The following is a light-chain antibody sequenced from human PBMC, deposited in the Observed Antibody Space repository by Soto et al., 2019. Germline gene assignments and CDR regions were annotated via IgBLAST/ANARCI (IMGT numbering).Light chain of an antibody. CDR3: QQYGSSPLT. CDR1: QSVSSHY. Sequence: IVLTQSVGTLSLSPVERAPLSCRPSQSVSSHYLAWYQQKPGQAPKVLIYRASIRATGIPDRFTGSGSGTDFTLTISRLEPEDFAVYYCQQYGSSPLTFGGGTKVDI. CDR2: RAS. J-gene: IGKJ4*01. V-gene: IGKV3-20*01.